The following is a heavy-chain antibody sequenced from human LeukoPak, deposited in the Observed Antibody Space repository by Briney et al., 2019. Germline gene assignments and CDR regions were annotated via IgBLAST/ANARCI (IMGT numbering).Heavy chain of an antibody. V-gene: IGHV1-46*01. D-gene: IGHD3-10*01. Sequence: RASVTVSCTASGYTFTSYYMHWVRQAPGQGLEWKGIINPSGGSTSYAQKFQGRVTMTRDTSTSTVCMELSSLRSEDTAVYYCARALVPPYYYGSGELGYWGQGTLVTVSS. CDR3: ARALVPPYYYGSGELGY. J-gene: IGHJ4*02. CDR1: GYTFTSYY. CDR2: INPSGGST.